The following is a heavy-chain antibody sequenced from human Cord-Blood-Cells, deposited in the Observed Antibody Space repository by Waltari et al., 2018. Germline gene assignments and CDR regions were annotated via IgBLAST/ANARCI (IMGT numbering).Heavy chain of an antibody. Sequence: QVQLVQSGAEVKKPGSSVKVSCKASGGTFSSYAISWVRQAPGQGLEWRGGIIPIFGTANYAQKFQGRVTITADESTSTAYMELSSLRSEDTTVYYCARALSRNYDILTGYDAFDIWGQGTMVTVSS. V-gene: IGHV1-69*01. D-gene: IGHD3-9*01. CDR1: GGTFSSYA. J-gene: IGHJ3*02. CDR3: ARALSRNYDILTGYDAFDI. CDR2: IIPIFGTA.